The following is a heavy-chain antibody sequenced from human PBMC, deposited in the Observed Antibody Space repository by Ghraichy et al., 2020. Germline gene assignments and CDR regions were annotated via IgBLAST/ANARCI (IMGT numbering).Heavy chain of an antibody. Sequence: SVKVSCKASGGTFSSYAISWVRQAPGQGLEWMGGIIPIFGTANYAQKFQGRVTITADESTSTAYMELSSLRSEDTAVYYCARASITIFGPGAYGEHWFDPWGQGTLVTVSS. CDR3: ARASITIFGPGAYGEHWFDP. V-gene: IGHV1-69*13. CDR2: IIPIFGTA. J-gene: IGHJ5*02. CDR1: GGTFSSYA. D-gene: IGHD3-3*01.